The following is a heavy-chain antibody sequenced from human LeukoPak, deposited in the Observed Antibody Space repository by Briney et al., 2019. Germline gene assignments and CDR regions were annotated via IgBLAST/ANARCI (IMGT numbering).Heavy chain of an antibody. V-gene: IGHV4-61*02. CDR1: GGSISSGSYY. D-gene: IGHD2-15*01. CDR2: IYTSGST. Sequence: SQTLSLTCTVSGGSISSGSYYWSWIRQPAGKGLEWIGRIYTSGSTNHNPSLKSRVTISVDTSKNQFSLKLSSVTAADTAVYYCARGYCSGGSCYFDYWGQGSLVTVSS. CDR3: ARGYCSGGSCYFDY. J-gene: IGHJ4*02.